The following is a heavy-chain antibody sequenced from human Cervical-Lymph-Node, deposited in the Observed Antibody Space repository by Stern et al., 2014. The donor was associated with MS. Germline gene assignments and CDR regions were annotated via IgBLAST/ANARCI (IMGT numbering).Heavy chain of an antibody. J-gene: IGHJ5*02. Sequence: VQLVESGPGLVKPSGTLSLTCAVSGGPISRSNWWSWVRQPPGKGPDWTGESYHTRSANYHPSPKMRVTISRNEAQHQLSRNLSSVTAADTAVYYCAREPLGDTWGQGTLVTVSS. CDR2: SYHTRSA. CDR1: GGPISRSNW. CDR3: AREPLGDT. V-gene: IGHV4-4*02. D-gene: IGHD3-16*01.